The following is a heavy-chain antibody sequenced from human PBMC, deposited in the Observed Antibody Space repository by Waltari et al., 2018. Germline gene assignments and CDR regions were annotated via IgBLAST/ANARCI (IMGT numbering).Heavy chain of an antibody. CDR3: ARDLGWYYGMDV. J-gene: IGHJ6*02. CDR1: GGSISSHY. D-gene: IGHD2-15*01. CDR2: IYYSGST. Sequence: QVQLQASGPGLVTPSATLSLTCTVSGGSISSHYWSWIRQPPGKGLEWIGYIYYSGSTNYNPSLKSRVTISVDTSKNQFSLKLSSVTAADTAVYYCARDLGWYYGMDVWGQGTTVTVSS. V-gene: IGHV4-59*11.